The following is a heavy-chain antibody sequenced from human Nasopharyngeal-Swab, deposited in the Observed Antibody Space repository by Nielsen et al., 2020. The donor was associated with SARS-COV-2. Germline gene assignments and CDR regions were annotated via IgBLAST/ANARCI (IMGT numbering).Heavy chain of an antibody. CDR2: TYHTGTT. V-gene: IGHV4-38-2*01. CDR3: ARQIGDYVPRSPTDY. CDR1: GSSVSSDYY. D-gene: IGHD3-16*01. J-gene: IGHJ4*01. Sequence: GSLRLSCAVSGSSVSSDYYWGWIRKPPGQGLEWIRTTYHTGTTYFNPALKGRLTMSVDKSNNQFSLKVSFVTAADTAVYYCARQIGDYVPRSPTDYWGHGILVTVSS.